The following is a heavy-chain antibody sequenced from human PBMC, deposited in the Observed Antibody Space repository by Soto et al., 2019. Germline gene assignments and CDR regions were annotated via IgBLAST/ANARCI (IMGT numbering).Heavy chain of an antibody. CDR1: GFSLSTSGMC. CDR3: ARDPGDSSGYYYYGMDV. D-gene: IGHD3-22*01. Sequence: SGPTLVNPTQTLTLTCTFSGFSLSTSGMCVSWIRQPPGKALEWLALIDWDDDKYYSTSLKTRLTISKDTSKNQVVLTMTNMDPVDTATYYCARDPGDSSGYYYYGMDVWGQGTKVTVYS. J-gene: IGHJ6*02. V-gene: IGHV2-70*01. CDR2: IDWDDDK.